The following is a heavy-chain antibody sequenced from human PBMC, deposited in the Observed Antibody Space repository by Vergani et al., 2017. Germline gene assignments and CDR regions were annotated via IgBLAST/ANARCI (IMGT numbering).Heavy chain of an antibody. V-gene: IGHV1-18*01. D-gene: IGHD3-3*01. CDR2: ISAYSGET. Sequence: QAQLVQSGAEVKKPGASVRVSCKASRYPFSRYGISWVRQAPGQGLEWMGWISAYSGETRYARSLQGRVTMTTDASTNTAYMSLRSLRSDDTAIYYCSSGGFYTSPNDFKFYGLGVWGQETTVTVTS. J-gene: IGHJ6*02. CDR3: SSGGFYTSPNDFKFYGLGV. CDR1: RYPFSRYG.